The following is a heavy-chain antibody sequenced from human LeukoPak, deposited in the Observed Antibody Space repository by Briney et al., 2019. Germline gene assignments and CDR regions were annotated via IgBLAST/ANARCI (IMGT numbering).Heavy chain of an antibody. CDR3: ASGRWLQLFDY. CDR1: GFTFDDYT. J-gene: IGHJ4*02. D-gene: IGHD5-24*01. Sequence: GGSLRLSCAASGFTFDDYTMHWVRQAPGKGLEWVSLISWDGGSTYYADSVKGRFTISRDNSKNSLYLQMNSLRTEDTALYYCASGRWLQLFDYWGQGTLVTVSS. CDR2: ISWDGGST. V-gene: IGHV3-43*01.